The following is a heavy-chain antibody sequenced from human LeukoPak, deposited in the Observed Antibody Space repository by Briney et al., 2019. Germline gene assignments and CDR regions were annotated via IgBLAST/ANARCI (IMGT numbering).Heavy chain of an antibody. Sequence: SVKVSCKAPGGTFSSYAISWVRQAPGQGLEWMGGIIPIFGTANYAQKFQGRVTITADESTSTAYMELSSLRSEDTAVYYCARGLYRSSVAGPGGYWGQGTLVTVSS. CDR1: GGTFSSYA. V-gene: IGHV1-69*13. J-gene: IGHJ4*02. D-gene: IGHD6-19*01. CDR3: ARGLYRSSVAGPGGY. CDR2: IIPIFGTA.